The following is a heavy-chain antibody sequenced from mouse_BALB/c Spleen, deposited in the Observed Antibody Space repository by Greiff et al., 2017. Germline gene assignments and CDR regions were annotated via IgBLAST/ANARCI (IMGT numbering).Heavy chain of an antibody. CDR3: ARSMGNYAWFAY. V-gene: IGHV1S81*02. J-gene: IGHJ3*01. CDR2: INPSNGRT. D-gene: IGHD2-1*01. Sequence: VQLQQPGAELVKPGASVKLSCKASGYTFTSYWMHWVKQRPGQGLEWIGEINPSNGRTNYNEKFKSKATLTVDKSSSTAYMQLSSLTSEDSAVYYCARSMGNYAWFAYWGQGTLVTVSA. CDR1: GYTFTSYW.